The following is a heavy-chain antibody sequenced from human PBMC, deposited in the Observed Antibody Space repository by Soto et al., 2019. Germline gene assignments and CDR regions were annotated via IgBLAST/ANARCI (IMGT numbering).Heavy chain of an antibody. Sequence: GGSLRLSCSASGFTFSSYTMHWVRQAPGKGLEYVSAISSNGGSTYYADSVKGRFTISRDNSKNTLYPQMSSLRAEDTTVYYCVKDQIAARTYYYYGMDVWGQGTTVTVSS. J-gene: IGHJ6*02. CDR2: ISSNGGST. CDR3: VKDQIAARTYYYYGMDV. CDR1: GFTFSSYT. D-gene: IGHD6-6*01. V-gene: IGHV3-64D*08.